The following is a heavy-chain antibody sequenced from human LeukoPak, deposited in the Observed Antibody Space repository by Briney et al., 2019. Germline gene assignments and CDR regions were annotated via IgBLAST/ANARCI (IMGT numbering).Heavy chain of an antibody. CDR2: IYPADSDT. J-gene: IGHJ6*04. Sequence: GESLKISCKGSGYSFTNYWIGWVRQMPGKGLEWMGIIYPADSDTRYSPPFQGQVTISVDKSISTAYLQWSSLKASDTAMYYCARLLGYCSSTSCLYGMDVWGKGTTVTVSS. D-gene: IGHD2-2*01. CDR3: ARLLGYCSSTSCLYGMDV. V-gene: IGHV5-51*01. CDR1: GYSFTNYW.